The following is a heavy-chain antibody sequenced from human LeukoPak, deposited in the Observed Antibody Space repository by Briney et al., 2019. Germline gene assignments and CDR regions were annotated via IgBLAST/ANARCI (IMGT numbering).Heavy chain of an antibody. V-gene: IGHV3-7*01. J-gene: IGHJ4*02. Sequence: GGFLRLSCAVSGFTFSDYWMTWVRQAPGKGLEWVANIKEGRSEVYSVDSVKGRFTISRDNAKNSLYLQMNSLRAEDTAVYYCARGTRGVMSLVDYWGQGTLVTVSS. CDR2: IKEGRSEV. CDR1: GFTFSDYW. D-gene: IGHD3-10*01. CDR3: ARGTRGVMSLVDY.